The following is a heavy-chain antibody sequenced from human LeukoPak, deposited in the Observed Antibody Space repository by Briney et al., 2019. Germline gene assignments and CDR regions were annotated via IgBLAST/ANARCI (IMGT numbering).Heavy chain of an antibody. V-gene: IGHV3-21*01. CDR2: ISSSSRYI. CDR3: ARAGLDSGSYFTDY. Sequence: PVRSLRLSCAVSGFTFSSYSMNWVRQAPGKGLEWVSSISSSSRYIYYADSVKGRFTISRDNAKNSLYLQMNSLRAEDTAVYYCARAGLDSGSYFTDYWGQGTLVPVSS. D-gene: IGHD1-26*01. J-gene: IGHJ4*02. CDR1: GFTFSSYS.